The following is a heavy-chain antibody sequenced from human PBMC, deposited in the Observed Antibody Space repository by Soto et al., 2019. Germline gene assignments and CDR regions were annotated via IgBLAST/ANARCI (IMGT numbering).Heavy chain of an antibody. V-gene: IGHV3-23*01. D-gene: IGHD3-22*01. CDR2: ISGSGGST. CDR3: AKDLVTMIVVVIPLFDY. J-gene: IGHJ4*02. CDR1: GFTFRSYA. Sequence: LILSSAASGFTFRSYAMSWVRQAPGKGLEWVSAISGSGGSTYYADSVKGRFTISRDNSKNTLYLQMNSLRAEDTAVYYCAKDLVTMIVVVIPLFDYWGQGTLVTVSS.